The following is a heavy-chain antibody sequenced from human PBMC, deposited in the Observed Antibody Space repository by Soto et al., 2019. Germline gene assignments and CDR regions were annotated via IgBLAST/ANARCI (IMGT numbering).Heavy chain of an antibody. CDR3: ARELRFFEWLHYHIYYYGMDV. Sequence: SSVKVSCKASGYTFTGYYMHWVRQAPGQGLEWMGWINPNSGGTNYAQKFQGWVTMTRDTSISAAYMELSRLRSDDTAVYYCARELRFFEWLHYHIYYYGMDVWGQGSTVTVSS. CDR1: GYTFTGYY. D-gene: IGHD3-3*01. J-gene: IGHJ6*02. V-gene: IGHV1-2*04. CDR2: INPNSGGT.